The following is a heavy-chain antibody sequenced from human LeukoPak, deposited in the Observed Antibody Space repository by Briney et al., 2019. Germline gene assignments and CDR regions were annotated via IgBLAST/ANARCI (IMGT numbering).Heavy chain of an antibody. J-gene: IGHJ4*02. CDR1: GGSFGNYA. Sequence: SVKVSCTASGGSFGNYAISWVRQAPGQGLEWMGRIIPILGLANYAQKFQGRVTMTTDTSTSTAYMELRSLRSDDTAVYYCARVGPGITMVRGVTGAGFDYWGQGTLVTVSS. CDR3: ARVGPGITMVRGVTGAGFDY. CDR2: IIPILGLA. D-gene: IGHD3-10*01. V-gene: IGHV1-69*04.